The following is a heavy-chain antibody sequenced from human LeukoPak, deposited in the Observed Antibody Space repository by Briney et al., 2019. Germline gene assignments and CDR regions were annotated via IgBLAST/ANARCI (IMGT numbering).Heavy chain of an antibody. CDR1: GYTFTGYY. D-gene: IGHD5-12*01. CDR3: AKGKGYSGYDGDNWFDP. V-gene: IGHV1-2*04. J-gene: IGHJ5*02. Sequence: ASVKVSCKASGYTFTGYYMHWVRQAPGQGLEWMGWINPNSGGTNYAQKFQGWVTMTRDTSISTAYMELSRLRSDDTAVYYCAKGKGYSGYDGDNWFDPWGQGTLVTVSS. CDR2: INPNSGGT.